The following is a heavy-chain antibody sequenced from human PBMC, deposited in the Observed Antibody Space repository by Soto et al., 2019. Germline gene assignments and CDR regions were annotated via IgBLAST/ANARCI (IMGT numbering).Heavy chain of an antibody. V-gene: IGHV1-69*08. CDR1: GGTFSSYT. D-gene: IGHD2-15*01. CDR2: IIPILGIA. CDR3: AREGDDCSGGSCYFGY. J-gene: IGHJ4*02. Sequence: QVQLVQSGAEVKKPGSSVKVSCKASGGTFSSYTISWVRQAPGQGLEWMGRIIPILGIANYAQKFQGRVTITADKPTSTAYMELSSLRSEDTAVYYCAREGDDCSGGSCYFGYWGQGTLVTVSS.